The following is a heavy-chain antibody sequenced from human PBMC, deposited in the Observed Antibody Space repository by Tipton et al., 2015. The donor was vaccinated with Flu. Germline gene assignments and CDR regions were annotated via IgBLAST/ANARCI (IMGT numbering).Heavy chain of an antibody. CDR3: ARDREHYEFWSGYWDYFHSYGMGG. Sequence: SGFTFSSYGMHWVRQAPGKGLERVAVIWYDGSNKYYADSVKGRFTISRDNSKNTLYLQMNSLRAEDTAVYYCARDREHYEFWSGYWDYFHSYGMGGWGQGSTAPVSS. CDR1: GFTFSSYG. J-gene: IGHJ6*02. CDR2: IWYDGSNK. D-gene: IGHD3-3*01. V-gene: IGHV3-33*01.